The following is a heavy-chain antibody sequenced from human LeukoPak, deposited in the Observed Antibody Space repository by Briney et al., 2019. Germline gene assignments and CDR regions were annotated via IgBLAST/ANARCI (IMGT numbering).Heavy chain of an antibody. Sequence: PSETLSLTCAVYGGSFSGYYWSWIRQPPGKGLEWIGEINHSGSTNYNPSLKSRVTISVDTSKNQFSLKLSSVTAADTAVYYCARDLGDYADYWGQGTLVTVSS. J-gene: IGHJ4*02. V-gene: IGHV4-34*01. D-gene: IGHD1-26*01. CDR1: GGSFSGYY. CDR2: INHSGST. CDR3: ARDLGDYADY.